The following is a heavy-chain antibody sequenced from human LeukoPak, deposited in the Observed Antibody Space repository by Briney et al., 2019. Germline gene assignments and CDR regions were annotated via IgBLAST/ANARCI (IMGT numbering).Heavy chain of an antibody. Sequence: GGSLRLSCAASGFTFSSYWMSWVRQAPGKGLEWVANIKQDGSQKYYVDSVKGRFTISRDNSKNTLYLQMNSLRAADTAVYYCAKIPFPYYYDSSGPYWGQGTLVTVSS. V-gene: IGHV3-7*03. CDR2: IKQDGSQK. CDR3: AKIPFPYYYDSSGPY. J-gene: IGHJ4*02. D-gene: IGHD3-22*01. CDR1: GFTFSSYW.